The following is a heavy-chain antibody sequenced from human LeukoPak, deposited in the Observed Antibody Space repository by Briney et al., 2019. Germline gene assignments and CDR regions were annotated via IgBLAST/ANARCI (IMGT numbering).Heavy chain of an antibody. CDR3: AKGSNPYPDNFDY. J-gene: IGHJ4*02. Sequence: PGGSLRLSCAASGFTFSSYAMNWVRQAPGKGLEWVSAISYTGGSTYYADSVKGRFTVSRDNSKNTLYLQMTSLRAEDTARYYCAKGSNPYPDNFDYWGPGTLVTVSS. V-gene: IGHV3-23*01. D-gene: IGHD4-11*01. CDR2: ISYTGGST. CDR1: GFTFSSYA.